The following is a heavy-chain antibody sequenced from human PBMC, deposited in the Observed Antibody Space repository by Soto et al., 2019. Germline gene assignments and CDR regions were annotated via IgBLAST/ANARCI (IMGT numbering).Heavy chain of an antibody. CDR3: ARDDSGYEITFPDY. CDR2: ISYDGSNK. V-gene: IGHV3-30-3*01. D-gene: IGHD5-12*01. CDR1: GFTFSSYA. J-gene: IGHJ4*02. Sequence: QVQLVESGGGVVQPGRSLRLSCAASGFTFSSYAMHWVRQAPGKGLEWVAVISYDGSNKYYADSVKGRFTISRDNSKNTLYLQMNYLRAEETAVYYCARDDSGYEITFPDYWGQGPLVTVSS.